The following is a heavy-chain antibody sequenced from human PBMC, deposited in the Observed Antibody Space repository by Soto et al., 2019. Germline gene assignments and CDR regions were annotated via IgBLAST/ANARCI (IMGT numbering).Heavy chain of an antibody. CDR3: ARPARECSSPGCAN. CDR2: INQDGSES. D-gene: IGHD2-2*01. CDR1: GLTFSSYW. V-gene: IGHV3-7*01. Sequence: EVQLVESGGGLVQPGGSRRLSCVFSGLTFSSYWMSWVRQAPGKGLEWVANINQDGSESYYVDSLKGRFTISRDNAKNSLYLQMTSLRAEDTAVYYCARPARECSSPGCANWGQGTLVTVSS. J-gene: IGHJ4*02.